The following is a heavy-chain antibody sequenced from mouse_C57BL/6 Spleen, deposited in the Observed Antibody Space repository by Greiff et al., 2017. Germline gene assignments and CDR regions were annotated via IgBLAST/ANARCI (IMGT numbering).Heavy chain of an antibody. D-gene: IGHD2-4*01. CDR2: IYPGDGAT. J-gene: IGHJ4*01. V-gene: IGHV1-80*01. CDR3: ARGGLRLYYAMDY. Sequence: QVQLQQSGAELVKPGASVKISCKASGYAFSSYWMNWVKQRPGKGLEWIGQIYPGDGATNYNGKFKGKATLTADKSSSTTYMQISSRTSEDSAVYFCARGGLRLYYAMDYWGQGTSVTVSS. CDR1: GYAFSSYW.